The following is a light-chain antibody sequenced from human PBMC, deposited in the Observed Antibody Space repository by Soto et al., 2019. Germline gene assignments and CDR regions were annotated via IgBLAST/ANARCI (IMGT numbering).Light chain of an antibody. V-gene: IGKV3-20*01. J-gene: IGKJ4*01. CDR2: GAS. Sequence: EIVLTQSPGTLSLSPGERATLSCRASQSVSSSYLAWYQQKPGQAPRLLSYGASSRATGIPDRFSGSGSGTDFTLTISRLGPEYFAVYYCQQYDSSLGLTFGGGTQVEIK. CDR1: QSVSSSY. CDR3: QQYDSSLGLT.